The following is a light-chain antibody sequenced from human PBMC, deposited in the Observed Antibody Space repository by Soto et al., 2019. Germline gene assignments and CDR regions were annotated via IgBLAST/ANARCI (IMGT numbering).Light chain of an antibody. V-gene: IGKV3-15*01. CDR3: QQYYNWPRT. Sequence: ETVLTQSPATLSLSPVERATLSCRASRGISSYLGWYQQKPGQAPRLLFYGASTGATGLPARFSGSGSGTEFTLTINSLQAEDCAVYYCQQYYNWPRTFGQGTRLEI. CDR2: GAS. J-gene: IGKJ5*01. CDR1: RGISSY.